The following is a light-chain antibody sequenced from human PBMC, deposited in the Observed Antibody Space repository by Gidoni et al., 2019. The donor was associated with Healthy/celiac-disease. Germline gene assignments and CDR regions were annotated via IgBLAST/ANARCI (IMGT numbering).Light chain of an antibody. CDR1: QSLLHSNGYTY. Sequence: DSVMTQFPLSLPITPGEPASISCMSSQSLLHSNGYTYLDWYLQKPGQSPQLLIYLGSNRASGVPDRFSGSGSGTDFTLKISRVEAEDVGVYYCMQALQTPPWTFGQGTKVEIK. CDR3: MQALQTPPWT. J-gene: IGKJ1*01. V-gene: IGKV2-28*01. CDR2: LGS.